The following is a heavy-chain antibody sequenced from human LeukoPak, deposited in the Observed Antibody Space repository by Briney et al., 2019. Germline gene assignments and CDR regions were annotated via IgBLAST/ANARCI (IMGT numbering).Heavy chain of an antibody. CDR1: GYTFTSYY. Sequence: GASVKVSCKASGYTFTSYYIHWVRQAPGQGLEWMAIINPSGGSTSYAQKFQGRVTLTRDTSTSTVYMELSGLRSEDTAVYYCARGVLGDILTGYYLYFYGLDVWGQGTTVTVSS. CDR3: ARGVLGDILTGYYLYFYGLDV. CDR2: INPSGGST. J-gene: IGHJ6*02. D-gene: IGHD3-9*01. V-gene: IGHV1-46*01.